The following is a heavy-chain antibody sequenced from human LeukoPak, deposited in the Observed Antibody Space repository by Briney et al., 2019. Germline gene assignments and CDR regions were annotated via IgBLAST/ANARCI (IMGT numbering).Heavy chain of an antibody. V-gene: IGHV3-7*01. J-gene: IGHJ4*02. D-gene: IGHD3-16*01. CDR1: GFSFNSDW. Sequence: GSLRLSCAASGFSFNSDWMDWVRQAPGKGLEWVANIKHDESEKNYLDSVKGRFTISRDNAQNSLYLQMNGLRVEDTAVYYCTRRLDDWGQGTLVTVSS. CDR3: TRRLDD. CDR2: IKHDESEK.